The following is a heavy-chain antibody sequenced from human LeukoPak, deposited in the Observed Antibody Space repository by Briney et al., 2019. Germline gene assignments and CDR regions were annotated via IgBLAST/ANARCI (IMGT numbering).Heavy chain of an antibody. CDR3: AKDRDRLRFLEWTALDY. CDR1: GFTFDDYA. CDR2: ISWNSGSI. D-gene: IGHD3-3*01. Sequence: PGGSLRLSCAASGFTFDDYAMHWVRQAPGKGLEWVSGISWNSGSIGYADSVKGRFTISRDNAKNSLYLQMNSLRAEDTALYYCAKDRDRLRFLEWTALDYWGQGTLVTVSS. V-gene: IGHV3-9*01. J-gene: IGHJ4*02.